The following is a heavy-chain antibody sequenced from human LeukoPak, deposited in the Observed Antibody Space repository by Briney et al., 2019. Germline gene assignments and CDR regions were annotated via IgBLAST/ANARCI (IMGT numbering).Heavy chain of an antibody. Sequence: ASVKVSCKASGYTFTGYYMHWVRQAPGQGLEGMGRINPNSGGTNYAQKFQGRVTMTSDTSSSTAYMELSRLRSDDTAVYYCARPYCGGDCNFDYWGQGTLVTVSS. V-gene: IGHV1-2*06. CDR1: GYTFTGYY. J-gene: IGHJ4*02. D-gene: IGHD2-21*02. CDR2: INPNSGGT. CDR3: ARPYCGGDCNFDY.